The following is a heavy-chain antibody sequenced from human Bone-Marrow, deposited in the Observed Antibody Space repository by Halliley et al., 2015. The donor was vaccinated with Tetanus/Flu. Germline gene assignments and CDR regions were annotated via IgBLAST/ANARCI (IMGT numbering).Heavy chain of an antibody. V-gene: IGHV3-21*01. CDR3: ARYYSVFDY. CDR2: ISSSGSYI. J-gene: IGHJ4*02. CDR1: GFSFNNYD. Sequence: SLRLSCAASGFSFNNYDIHWVRQATGKGLEWVSSISSSGSYIYYADSVKGRFTISRDNAKISLYLQMNSLRAEDTALYYCARYYSVFDYWGQGTLVPVSS. D-gene: IGHD2-15*01.